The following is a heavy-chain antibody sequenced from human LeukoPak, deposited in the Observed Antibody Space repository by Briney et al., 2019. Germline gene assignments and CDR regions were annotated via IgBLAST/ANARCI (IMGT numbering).Heavy chain of an antibody. D-gene: IGHD3-3*01. CDR1: GGSFSGYD. CDR3: ARGRRNTIFGVVIMGNWFDP. Sequence: SETLSLTCAVYGGSFSGYDWSWIRRPPGKGLEWIGEINHSGSTNYNPSLKSRVTISVDTSKNQFSLKLSSVTAADTAVYYCARGRRNTIFGVVIMGNWFDPWGQGTLVTVSS. V-gene: IGHV4-34*01. CDR2: INHSGST. J-gene: IGHJ5*02.